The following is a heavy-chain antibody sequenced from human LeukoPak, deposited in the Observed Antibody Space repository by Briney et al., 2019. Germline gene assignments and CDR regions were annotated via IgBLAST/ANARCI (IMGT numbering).Heavy chain of an antibody. J-gene: IGHJ6*02. Sequence: GGSLRLSCAASGFTFSSYAMNWVRQTPGKGLEWVSIISDSGGSTYNADSVEGRFTISRDNSKNTLYLQMNSLRAEDTAVYYCAKGTMVRWDVWGQGTTVTVSS. D-gene: IGHD3-10*01. CDR2: ISDSGGST. V-gene: IGHV3-23*01. CDR3: AKGTMVRWDV. CDR1: GFTFSSYA.